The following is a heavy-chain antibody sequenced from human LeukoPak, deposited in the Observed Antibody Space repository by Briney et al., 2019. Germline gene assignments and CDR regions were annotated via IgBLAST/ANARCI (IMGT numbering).Heavy chain of an antibody. Sequence: GRSLRLSCAASGFTFSSYAMHWVRQAPGKGLEWVAVISYDGSNKYYADSVKGRFTISRDNSKNTLYLQMNSLRAEDTAVYYCARDDCSSTSCYFGYWGQGALVTVSS. J-gene: IGHJ4*02. CDR2: ISYDGSNK. CDR3: ARDDCSSTSCYFGY. D-gene: IGHD2-2*01. CDR1: GFTFSSYA. V-gene: IGHV3-30-3*01.